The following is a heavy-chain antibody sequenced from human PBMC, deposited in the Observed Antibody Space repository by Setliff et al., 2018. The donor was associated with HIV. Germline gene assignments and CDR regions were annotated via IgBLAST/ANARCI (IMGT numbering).Heavy chain of an antibody. Sequence: SVKVSCKASGDTFSNSALTWVRQAPGQGLEWMGGSIPLFGTVTYAQRFRGRVTITTDELMTTAYMELTSLRSEDTAVYYCASGSGYCRNGVCYIGVHKNPDKYYFDYWGQGTLVTVSS. CDR2: SIPLFGTV. J-gene: IGHJ4*02. CDR1: GDTFSNSA. D-gene: IGHD2-8*01. V-gene: IGHV1-69*05. CDR3: ASGSGYCRNGVCYIGVHKNPDKYYFDY.